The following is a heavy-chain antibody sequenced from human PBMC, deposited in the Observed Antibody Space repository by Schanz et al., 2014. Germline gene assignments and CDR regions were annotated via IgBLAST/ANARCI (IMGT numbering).Heavy chain of an antibody. CDR1: GFGFSSYS. V-gene: IGHV3-48*01. J-gene: IGHJ3*02. CDR3: ARDGYSVVVISPTESFDI. D-gene: IGHD2-21*01. CDR2: ISGSSRTI. Sequence: EVQLVASGGGLVQPGGSLRLSCAASGFGFSSYSMNWVRQAPGKGLEWVSYISGSSRTIYYADSMKGRFTVSRDNAENALYLQMNSLRAEDTAVYYCARDGYSVVVISPTESFDIWGQGTMVTVSP.